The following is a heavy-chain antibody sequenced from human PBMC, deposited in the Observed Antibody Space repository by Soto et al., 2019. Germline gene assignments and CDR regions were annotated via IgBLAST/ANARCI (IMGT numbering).Heavy chain of an antibody. Sequence: SETLSLTCAVSGCSVSSYYWSWIRQPPGKGLEWIGYIYYSGSTNYNPSLKSRVTISVDTPKNQFSLKLSSVTAADTAVYYCARDRYEAVRGVIDYYYGMDVWGQGTTVTVSS. J-gene: IGHJ6*02. CDR1: GCSVSSYY. V-gene: IGHV4-59*02. CDR3: ARDRYEAVRGVIDYYYGMDV. CDR2: IYYSGST. D-gene: IGHD3-10*01.